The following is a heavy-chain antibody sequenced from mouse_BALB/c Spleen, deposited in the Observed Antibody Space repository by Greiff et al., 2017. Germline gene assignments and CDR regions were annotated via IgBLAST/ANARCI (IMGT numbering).Heavy chain of an antibody. CDR2: ISDGGSYT. J-gene: IGHJ2*01. CDR1: GFTFSDYY. Sequence: DVKLVEYGGGLVKPGGSLKLSCAASGFTFSDYYMYWVRQTPEKRLEWVATISDGGSYTYYPDSVKGRFTISRDNAKNNLYLQMSSLKSEDTAMYYCATYDGYYWGQGTTLTVSS. V-gene: IGHV5-4*02. CDR3: ATYDGYY. D-gene: IGHD2-3*01.